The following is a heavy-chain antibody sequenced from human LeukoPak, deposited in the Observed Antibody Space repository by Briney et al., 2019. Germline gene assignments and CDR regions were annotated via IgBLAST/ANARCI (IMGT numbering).Heavy chain of an antibody. CDR1: GFTFSSYW. Sequence: GGSLRLSCAASGFTFSSYWMHWVRQAPGKGLVWVSRINSDGSSTSYADSVKGRFTISRDNAKNTLYLQMNSLRAEDTAAYYCAREGFCGGDCYSPYYFDYWGQGTLVTVSS. J-gene: IGHJ4*02. D-gene: IGHD2-21*02. V-gene: IGHV3-74*01. CDR2: INSDGSST. CDR3: AREGFCGGDCYSPYYFDY.